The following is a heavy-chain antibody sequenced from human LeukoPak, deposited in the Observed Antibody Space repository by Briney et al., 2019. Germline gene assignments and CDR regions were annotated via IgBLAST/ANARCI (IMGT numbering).Heavy chain of an antibody. V-gene: IGHV3-21*01. Sequence: PGGSLRLSCAASGFTFSSYSMNWVRQAPGKGLEWVSSISSSSSYIYYADSVKGRFTIPRDNAKNSLYLQMNSLRAEDTAVYYCARLGSSSWDYYYYYMDVWGKGTTVTVSS. J-gene: IGHJ6*03. D-gene: IGHD6-13*01. CDR1: GFTFSSYS. CDR3: ARLGSSSWDYYYYYMDV. CDR2: ISSSSSYI.